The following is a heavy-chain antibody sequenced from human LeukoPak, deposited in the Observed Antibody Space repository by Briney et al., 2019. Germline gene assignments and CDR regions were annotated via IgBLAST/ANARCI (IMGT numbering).Heavy chain of an antibody. CDR1: GFTFSSHW. V-gene: IGHV3-7*01. D-gene: IGHD5-18*01. J-gene: IGHJ4*02. Sequence: HPGGSLRLSCAASGFTFSSHWMSWVRQAPGKGLEWVANIKKDGSEKYYVDSVKGRFTISRDNAKTSLYLQMNSLRAEDTAVYYCARDLSGVTGYTYGRGIDYWGQGTLVTVSS. CDR3: ARDLSGVTGYTYGRGIDY. CDR2: IKKDGSEK.